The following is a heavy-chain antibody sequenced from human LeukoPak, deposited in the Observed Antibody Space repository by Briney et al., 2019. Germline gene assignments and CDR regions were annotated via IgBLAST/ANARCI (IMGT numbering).Heavy chain of an antibody. V-gene: IGHV3-48*04. D-gene: IGHD3-22*01. Sequence: GGSLRLSCAASGFTFSSYSMNWVRQAPGKGLEWVSYISSSSSTIYYADSVKGRFTISRDNAKNSLYLQMNSLRAEDTAVYYCAREQNSGYLDWGQGTLVTVSS. CDR1: GFTFSSYS. CDR3: AREQNSGYLD. CDR2: ISSSSSTI. J-gene: IGHJ4*02.